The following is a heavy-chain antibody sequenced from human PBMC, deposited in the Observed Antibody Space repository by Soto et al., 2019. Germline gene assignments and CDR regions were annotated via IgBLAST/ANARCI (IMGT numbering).Heavy chain of an antibody. V-gene: IGHV3-30-3*01. J-gene: IGHJ4*02. CDR3: ARPLVGLIMGATPPGFDY. Sequence: QVQLVESGGGVVQPGRSLRLSCAASGFTFSSYAMHWVRQAPGMGLEWVAVISYDGSNKYYADSVKGRFTISRDNSKNTLYLQMNSLRAEDMAVYYCARPLVGLIMGATPPGFDYWGQGTLVTVSS. CDR1: GFTFSSYA. CDR2: ISYDGSNK. D-gene: IGHD1-26*01.